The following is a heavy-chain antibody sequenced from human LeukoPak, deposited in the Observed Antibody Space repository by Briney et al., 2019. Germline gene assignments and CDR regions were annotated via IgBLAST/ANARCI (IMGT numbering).Heavy chain of an antibody. V-gene: IGHV3-23*01. J-gene: IGHJ4*02. D-gene: IGHD3-10*01. CDR1: GFTFSSYA. CDR2: ITGSGDDT. CDR3: AKGESRPKYYFDY. Sequence: GGSLRLSCAASGFTFSSYAMRWVRQAPGKGLEWVSSITGSGDDTFYADSVKGRFTISRDNSKNTLYLQMSSLRAEDTAVYYCAKGESRPKYYFDYWGQGTLVTVSS.